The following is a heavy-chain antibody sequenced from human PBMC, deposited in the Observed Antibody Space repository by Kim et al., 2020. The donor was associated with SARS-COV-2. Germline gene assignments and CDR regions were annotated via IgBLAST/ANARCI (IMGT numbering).Heavy chain of an antibody. J-gene: IGHJ4*02. Sequence: GGSLRLSCAVSGFTFSSYTMHWVRQAPGKGLEWVGIISYDGTVKYYAGSLKGRFSISRDNSGNTLHLQMNNLRPEDSALYYCARDYFGVSRGPLDSWGQG. V-gene: IGHV3-30-3*01. D-gene: IGHD2-21*01. CDR3: ARDYFGVSRGPLDS. CDR2: ISYDGTVK. CDR1: GFTFSSYT.